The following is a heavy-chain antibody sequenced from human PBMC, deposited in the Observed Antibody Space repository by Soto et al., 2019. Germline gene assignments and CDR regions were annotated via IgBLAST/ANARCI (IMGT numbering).Heavy chain of an antibody. V-gene: IGHV4-30-4*02. J-gene: IGHJ6*02. D-gene: IGHD6-13*01. CDR2: IYYSGST. Sequence: PSDTLSLTCTVSGGSISSGDYYWSWIRQPPGKGLEWIGYIYYSGSTYYNPSLKSRVTISVDTSKNQFSLKLSSVTAADTAVYYCARDSVASDSSSSHRHYYYYGMDVWGQGTTVTVSS. CDR1: GGSISSGDYY. CDR3: ARDSVASDSSSSHRHYYYYGMDV.